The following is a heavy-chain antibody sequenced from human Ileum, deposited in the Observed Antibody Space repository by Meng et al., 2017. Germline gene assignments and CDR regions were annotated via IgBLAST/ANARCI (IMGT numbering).Heavy chain of an antibody. J-gene: IGHJ4*02. Sequence: QVPLQDSGPRLVRPSETRSLACTASGGSVSSGSSYWSWIRQPPGKGVEWIGHIYDSGSTNYNPSLKSRVTISVDMSKNQFSLKLNSVTAADTAIYFCARSSTSPASYFFDYWGQGTLVTVSS. CDR3: ARSSTSPASYFFDY. V-gene: IGHV4-61*01. D-gene: IGHD6-6*01. CDR2: IYDSGST. CDR1: GGSVSSGSSY.